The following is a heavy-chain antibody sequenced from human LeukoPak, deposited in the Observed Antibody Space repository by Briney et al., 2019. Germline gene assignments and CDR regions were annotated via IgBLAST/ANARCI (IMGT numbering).Heavy chain of an antibody. J-gene: IGHJ5*02. D-gene: IGHD2-2*01. CDR1: GYTFTGYY. Sequence: ASVKISCKASGYTFTGYYMHWVRQAPGQGLEWMGWINPNSGGTNYAQKFQGRVTMTRDTSISTAYMELSRLRSDDTAVYYCARRDVGYCSSTSCYPWNWFDPWGQGTLVTVSS. V-gene: IGHV1-2*02. CDR2: INPNSGGT. CDR3: ARRDVGYCSSTSCYPWNWFDP.